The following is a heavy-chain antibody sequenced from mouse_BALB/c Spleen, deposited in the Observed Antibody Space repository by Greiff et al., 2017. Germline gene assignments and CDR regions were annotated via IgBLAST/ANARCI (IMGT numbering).Heavy chain of an antibody. Sequence: EVKVEESGPGLVKPSQSLSLTCTVTGYSITSDYAWNWIRQFPGNKLEWMGYISYSGSTSYNPSLKSRISITRDTSKNQFFLQLNSVTTEDTATYYCARGEITYYFDYWGQGTTLTVSS. CDR3: ARGEITYYFDY. J-gene: IGHJ2*01. D-gene: IGHD2-4*01. CDR2: ISYSGST. CDR1: GYSITSDYA. V-gene: IGHV3-2*02.